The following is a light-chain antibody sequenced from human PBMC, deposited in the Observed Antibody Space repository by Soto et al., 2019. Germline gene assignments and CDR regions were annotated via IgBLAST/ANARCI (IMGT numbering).Light chain of an antibody. V-gene: IGKV3-15*01. CDR2: GAS. CDR3: QQYNDWPPAIT. J-gene: IGKJ5*01. Sequence: EIVMTQSPATLSVSPGEKATLSCRARQSIDSNLAWYQQKPGQAPRLLIYGASTRATGIPARFSGSGSGTEFTLTISSLQSEDFVIYYCQQYNDWPPAITFGQGTRLEIK. CDR1: QSIDSN.